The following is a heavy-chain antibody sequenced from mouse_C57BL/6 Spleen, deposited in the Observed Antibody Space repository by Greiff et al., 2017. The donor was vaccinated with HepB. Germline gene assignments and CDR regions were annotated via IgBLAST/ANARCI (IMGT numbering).Heavy chain of an antibody. V-gene: IGHV1-15*01. CDR1: GYTFTDYD. CDR2: IDPETGGT. J-gene: IGHJ3*01. Sequence: QVQLKQSGAELVRPGASVTLSCKASGYTFTDYDMHWVKQTPVHGLEWIGAIDPETGGTAYNQKFKGKAILTADKSSSTAYMELRSLTSEDSAVYYCTRGVLSLAYWGQGTLVTVSA. D-gene: IGHD1-1*02. CDR3: TRGVLSLAY.